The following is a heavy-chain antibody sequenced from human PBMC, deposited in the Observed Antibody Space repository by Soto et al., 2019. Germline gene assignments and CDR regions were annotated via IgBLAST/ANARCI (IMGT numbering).Heavy chain of an antibody. CDR1: GFTFSSYG. J-gene: IGHJ3*02. D-gene: IGHD2-15*01. V-gene: IGHV3-48*01. CDR3: ARGIVVVVAATLAPDAFDI. Sequence: GGSLRLSCAASGFTFSSYGMHWVRQAPGKGLEWVADICSSSSNIYYADSVKGRFTISRDNAKNSLYLQMNSLRAEDTAVYYCARGIVVVVAATLAPDAFDIWGQGTMVTVSS. CDR2: ICSSSSNI.